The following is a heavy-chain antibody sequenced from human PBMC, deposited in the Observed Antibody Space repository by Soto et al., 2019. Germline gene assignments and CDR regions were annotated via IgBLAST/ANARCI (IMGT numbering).Heavy chain of an antibody. V-gene: IGHV3-7*05. J-gene: IGHJ4*02. CDR1: GFTFSGYW. Sequence: EVQLVESGGGLVQPGGSLRLSCAASGFTFSGYWMSWVRQAPGKGLDWVANIKHDGSEKYYVDSVKGRFTISRDNAKSSLYLQMNSLRAEDTAVYYCARDDLLRGFTAFGPNWGQGTLVTVSS. CDR3: ARDDLLRGFTAFGPN. CDR2: IKHDGSEK. D-gene: IGHD3-10*01.